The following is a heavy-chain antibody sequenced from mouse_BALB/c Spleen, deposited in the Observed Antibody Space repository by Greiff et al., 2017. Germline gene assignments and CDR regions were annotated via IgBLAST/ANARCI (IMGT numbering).Heavy chain of an antibody. J-gene: IGHJ2*01. CDR2: ISSGSSTI. CDR3: ARGDYGPYY. Sequence: EVNVVESGGGLVQPGGSRKLSCAASGFTFSSFGMHWVRQAPEKGLEWVAYISSGSSTIYYADTVKGRFTISRDNPKNTLFLQMTSLRSEDTAMYYCARGDYGPYYWGQGTTLTVSS. D-gene: IGHD1-1*01. V-gene: IGHV5-17*02. CDR1: GFTFSSFG.